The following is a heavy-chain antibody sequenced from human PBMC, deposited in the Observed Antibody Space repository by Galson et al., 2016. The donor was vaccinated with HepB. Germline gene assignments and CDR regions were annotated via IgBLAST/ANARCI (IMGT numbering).Heavy chain of an antibody. CDR2: ISSSFSPI. Sequence: SLRLSCAASGFSLSSYSMNWVRQAPGKGLEWVSYISSSFSPIYYADSVQGRFTISRDNSNNTLYLQMNGLRAEDTAVYYCAKERLVRRIFDHWGQGTLLTVSS. D-gene: IGHD1-1*01. CDR1: GFSLSSYS. J-gene: IGHJ4*02. CDR3: AKERLVRRIFDH. V-gene: IGHV3-48*01.